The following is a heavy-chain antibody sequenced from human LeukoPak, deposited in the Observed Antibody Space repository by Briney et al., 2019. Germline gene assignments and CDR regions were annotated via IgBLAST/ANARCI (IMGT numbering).Heavy chain of an antibody. CDR1: GFTFSSYG. D-gene: IGHD5-12*01. CDR2: TSYEGSNK. V-gene: IGHV3-30*18. Sequence: HTGGSLRLSCAASGFTFSSYGMHWVRQAPGKGLEWVAVTSYEGSNKYYADSVKGRFTISRDNSKNKLYLQMNSLRAEDTAVYYCAKDNKDMWEWLRPYYYYYGMDVWGQGTTVTVSS. J-gene: IGHJ6*02. CDR3: AKDNKDMWEWLRPYYYYYGMDV.